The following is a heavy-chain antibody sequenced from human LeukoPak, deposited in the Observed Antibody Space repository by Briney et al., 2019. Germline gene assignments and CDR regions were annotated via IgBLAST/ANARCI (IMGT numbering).Heavy chain of an antibody. Sequence: SQTLSLTCTVSGGSLSPYYWSWIRQSPGKGLEWIGYISYSGSTNSHPSLKSRVTISVDMSKPQFYLELSSVTAADTAVYYCARDRQNWNLDYWGQGTLVTVSS. CDR1: GGSLSPYY. D-gene: IGHD1-1*01. CDR3: ARDRQNWNLDY. J-gene: IGHJ4*02. V-gene: IGHV4-59*01. CDR2: ISYSGST.